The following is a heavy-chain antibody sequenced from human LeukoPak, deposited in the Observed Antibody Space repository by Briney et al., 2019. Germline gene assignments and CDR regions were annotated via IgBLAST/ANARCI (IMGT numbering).Heavy chain of an antibody. CDR2: ISSSSSTI. CDR1: GFTFSSYS. V-gene: IGHV3-48*04. D-gene: IGHD2-2*01. J-gene: IGHJ6*03. CDR3: AREGYCRSTSCYGSRYYYYYMDV. Sequence: GGSLRLSCAASGFTFSSYSMNWVRQAPGKGLEWVSYISSSSSTIYYADSVKGRFTISRDNAKNSLYLQMNSLRAEDTAVYYCAREGYCRSTSCYGSRYYYYYMDVWGKGTTVTVSS.